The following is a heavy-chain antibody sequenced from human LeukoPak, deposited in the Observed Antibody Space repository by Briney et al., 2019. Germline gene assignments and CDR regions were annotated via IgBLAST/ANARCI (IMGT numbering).Heavy chain of an antibody. Sequence: GESLKISCKASGYTFTDTWIGWVRQMPEEGLEWVAVMDAANSADNRYSPSLQGQVTMSVDKSVGTAYLQWDSLKASDTAIYYCARRASVTGAPFDYWGQGTLVTVPS. D-gene: IGHD6-6*01. CDR2: MDAANSADN. V-gene: IGHV5-51*01. J-gene: IGHJ4*02. CDR3: ARRASVTGAPFDY. CDR1: GYTFTDTW.